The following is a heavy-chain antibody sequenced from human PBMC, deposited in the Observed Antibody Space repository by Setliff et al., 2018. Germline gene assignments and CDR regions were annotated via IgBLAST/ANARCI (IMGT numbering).Heavy chain of an antibody. J-gene: IGHJ3*02. D-gene: IGHD3-10*01. CDR1: GGAVSGDY. CDR2: INYSGST. V-gene: IGHV4-59*02. CDR3: ARAPNRIGTMVRGVSRAFDI. Sequence: SETLSLTCSVSGGAVSGDYWTWIRQPPGKGLEYIGYINYSGSTNYNPSLKSRVTISVDTSKNQFSLKVHSVAAADTAVYYCARAPNRIGTMVRGVSRAFDIWSQGTLVTVSS.